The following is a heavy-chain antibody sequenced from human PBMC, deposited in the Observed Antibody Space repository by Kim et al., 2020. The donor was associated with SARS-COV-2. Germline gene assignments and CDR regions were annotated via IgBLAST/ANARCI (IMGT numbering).Heavy chain of an antibody. CDR3: AREPQDHAFDI. J-gene: IGHJ3*02. Sequence: GGSLRLSCAASGFTFSDYYMSWIRQAPGRGLEWVSWISSSDNTICYADSVKGRFTISRDNAKKSLYLQMNSLRVEDTAVYYCAREPQDHAFDIWGQGTMVTVSS. V-gene: IGHV3-11*01. CDR2: ISSSDNTI. CDR1: GFTFSDYY.